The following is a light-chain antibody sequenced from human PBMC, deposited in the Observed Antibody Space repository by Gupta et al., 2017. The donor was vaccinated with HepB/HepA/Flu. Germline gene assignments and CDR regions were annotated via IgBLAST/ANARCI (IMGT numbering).Light chain of an antibody. J-gene: IGLJ2*01. CDR2: NNN. CDR1: NIGAKS. CDR3: QVWDSSTDHPV. Sequence: SYVLTQTPSLSVPPGKTATLSCGGNNIGAKSVHWYRQRPGQAPGLVVSNNNDRPSGIPEGISGSNSGNTATLTINRVETGDEADYYCQVWDSSTDHPVFGGGTKLTVL. V-gene: IGLV3-21*03.